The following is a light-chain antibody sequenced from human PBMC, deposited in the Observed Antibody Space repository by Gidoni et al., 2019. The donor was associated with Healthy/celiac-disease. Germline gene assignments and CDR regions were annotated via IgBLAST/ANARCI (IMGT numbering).Light chain of an antibody. CDR2: GAS. CDR3: QQYNNWPA. Sequence: EIVMTQSPATLSVSPGDRATLSCRASQSVSSNLAWYQQKPGQAPGLLIYGASTRATGIPARFSGSGSGTEFTLTISSLQSEDFAVYYCQQYNNWPACGQGTRLEIK. V-gene: IGKV3-15*01. CDR1: QSVSSN. J-gene: IGKJ5*01.